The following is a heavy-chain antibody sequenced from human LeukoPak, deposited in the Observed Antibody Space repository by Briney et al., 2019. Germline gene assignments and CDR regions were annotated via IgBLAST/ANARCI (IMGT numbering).Heavy chain of an antibody. Sequence: SQTLSLTCTVSGGSISSGSYYWSWIRQPAGKGLEWIGRIYTSGSTNYNPSLKSRVTISVDTSKNQFSLKLSSVTAADTAVYYCARSKSDYGSGSYYLVVWGQGTTVTVSS. D-gene: IGHD3-10*01. CDR2: IYTSGST. J-gene: IGHJ6*02. CDR1: GGSISSGSYY. CDR3: ARSKSDYGSGSYYLVV. V-gene: IGHV4-61*02.